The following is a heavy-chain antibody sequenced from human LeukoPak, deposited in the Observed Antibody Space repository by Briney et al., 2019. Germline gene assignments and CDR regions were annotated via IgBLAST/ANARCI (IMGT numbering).Heavy chain of an antibody. D-gene: IGHD3-22*01. CDR1: GYTFTSYD. CDR3: ARGNYDSRMYYFDY. Sequence: GASVKVSCKASGYTFTSYDINWVRQATGQGLEWMEWMNPNSGNTGYAQKFQGRVTMTRNTSISTAYMELSSLRSEDTAVYYCARGNYDSRMYYFDYWGQGTLVTVSS. J-gene: IGHJ4*02. V-gene: IGHV1-8*01. CDR2: MNPNSGNT.